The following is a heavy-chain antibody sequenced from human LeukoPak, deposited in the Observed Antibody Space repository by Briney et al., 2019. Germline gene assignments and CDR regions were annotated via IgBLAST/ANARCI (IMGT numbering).Heavy chain of an antibody. CDR3: ARDGEVSNYDDFDY. CDR2: INLNSGGT. CDR1: GYTFTGYY. D-gene: IGHD4-11*01. V-gene: IGHV1-2*02. J-gene: IGHJ4*02. Sequence: ASVKVSCKASGYTFTGYYMHWVRHAPGQGLGWMGWINLNSGGTNYAQKFQGRVTMTRDTSTSTAYMEMSRLRSDDTAVYYCARDGEVSNYDDFDYWGQGTLVTVSS.